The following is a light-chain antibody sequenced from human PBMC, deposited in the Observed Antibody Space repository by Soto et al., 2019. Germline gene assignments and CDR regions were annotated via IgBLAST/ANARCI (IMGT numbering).Light chain of an antibody. J-gene: IGLJ1*01. CDR2: EVS. V-gene: IGLV2-14*01. CDR1: SSDVGGYNY. CDR3: RSYTSSSTPLYV. Sequence: QSALTQPASVSGSPGQSITISCTGTSSDVGGYNYVSWYQQHPGKAPKLMIYEVSNRPSGVSNRFSGSKSVNTASLTISGLPAEDEADYYCRSYTSSSTPLYVFGTGTKVTVL.